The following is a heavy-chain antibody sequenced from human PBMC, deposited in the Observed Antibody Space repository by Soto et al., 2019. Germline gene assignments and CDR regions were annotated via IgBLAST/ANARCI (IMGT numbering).Heavy chain of an antibody. Sequence: SVKVSCKASGDTFSTYTITWMRQAPGQGLEWMGGIIPRSATSNYAQKFQGRVTITADESTNTAYMELNSLRAEDTAVYYCAKTLMVRGAPGHYYYYGMDVWGQGTTVTVSS. CDR1: GDTFSTYT. D-gene: IGHD3-10*01. J-gene: IGHJ6*02. V-gene: IGHV1-69*13. CDR2: IIPRSATS. CDR3: AKTLMVRGAPGHYYYYGMDV.